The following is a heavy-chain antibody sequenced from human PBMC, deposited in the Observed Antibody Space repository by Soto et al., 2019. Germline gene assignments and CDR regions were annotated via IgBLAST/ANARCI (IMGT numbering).Heavy chain of an antibody. CDR3: ATGEHSSDY. CDR1: GGSISGSNSN. V-gene: IGHV4-39*01. J-gene: IGHJ4*02. CDR2: IHDRGRT. Sequence: SETLSLTCSVSGGSISGSNSNWRWIRQPPGKGLEWIGSIHDRGRTSYNSSLKSRVSIYIDTSKNQFFLNLLSVTAADTATYYCATGEHSSDYWGQGTLVTVSS. D-gene: IGHD7-27*01.